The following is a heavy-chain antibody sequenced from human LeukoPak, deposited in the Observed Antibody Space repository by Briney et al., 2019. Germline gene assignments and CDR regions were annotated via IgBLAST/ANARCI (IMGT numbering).Heavy chain of an antibody. CDR2: ISWNSDSI. V-gene: IGHV3-9*01. Sequence: PGRSLRLSCAASGFTFDDYAMHWVRQAPGKGLEWVSGISWNSDSIGYADSVKGRFTISRDSSKNTLYLQMNSLRVEDTAVYYCARDLNRRAFDIWGQGTMVTVSS. J-gene: IGHJ3*02. CDR1: GFTFDDYA. D-gene: IGHD1-14*01. CDR3: ARDLNRRAFDI.